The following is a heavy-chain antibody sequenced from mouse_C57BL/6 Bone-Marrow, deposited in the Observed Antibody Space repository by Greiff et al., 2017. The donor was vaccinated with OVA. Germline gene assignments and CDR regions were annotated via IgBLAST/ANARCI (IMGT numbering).Heavy chain of an antibody. CDR3: AKKGGYGSRVWYFDV. CDR2: IWRGGST. V-gene: IGHV2-5*01. CDR1: GFSLTSYG. Sequence: VQLVESGPGLVQPSQSLSITCTVSGFSLTSYGVHWVRQSPGKGPEWLGVIWRGGSTDYNAAFMSRLSITKDNSKSQVFFKMNSLQADDTAIYYCAKKGGYGSRVWYFDVWGTGTTVTVSS. D-gene: IGHD1-1*01. J-gene: IGHJ1*03.